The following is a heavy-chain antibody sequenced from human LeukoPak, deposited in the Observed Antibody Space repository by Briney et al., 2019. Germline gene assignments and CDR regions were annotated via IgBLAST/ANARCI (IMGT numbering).Heavy chain of an antibody. CDR1: GYSFTSYW. Sequence: GESLKISCKGSGYSFTSYWIGWVRQMPGKGLEWMGIIYPGDSDTRYSPSFQGQVTISADKSISTAYLQWSSLKASNTAMYYCARMAAAWNNWFDPWGQGTLVTVSS. CDR2: IYPGDSDT. V-gene: IGHV5-51*01. J-gene: IGHJ5*02. CDR3: ARMAAAWNNWFDP. D-gene: IGHD6-13*01.